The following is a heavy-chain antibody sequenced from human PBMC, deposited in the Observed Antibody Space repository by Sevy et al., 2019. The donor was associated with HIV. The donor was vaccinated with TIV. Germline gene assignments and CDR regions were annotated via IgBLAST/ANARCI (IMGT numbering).Heavy chain of an antibody. J-gene: IGHJ4*02. D-gene: IGHD2-15*01. CDR1: GFTFSTST. Sequence: GGSLRLSCAASGFTFSTSTMNWVRQAPGKGLEWVSVMTGSGSYILYADSVKGRFTISRDNAKNSVILQMNSLRVEDTAVYYCVRDGWNYWGQGTLVTVSS. CDR3: VRDGWNY. V-gene: IGHV3-21*01. CDR2: MTGSGSYI.